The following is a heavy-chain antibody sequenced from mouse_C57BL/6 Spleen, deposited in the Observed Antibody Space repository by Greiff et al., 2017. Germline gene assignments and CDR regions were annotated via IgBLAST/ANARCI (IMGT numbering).Heavy chain of an antibody. Sequence: EVMLVESGGGLVKPGGSLKLSCAASGFTFSDYGMHWVRQAPEKGLQWVAYISSGSSTIYYADTVKGRFTISRDNAKNTLFLQMTSLRSEDTAMYYCARPGGSPWYFDVWGTGTTVTVSS. CDR1: GFTFSDYG. CDR2: ISSGSSTI. V-gene: IGHV5-17*01. CDR3: ARPGGSPWYFDV. J-gene: IGHJ1*03. D-gene: IGHD1-1*02.